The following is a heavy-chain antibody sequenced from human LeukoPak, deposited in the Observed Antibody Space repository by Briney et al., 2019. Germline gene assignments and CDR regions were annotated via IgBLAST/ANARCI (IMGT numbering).Heavy chain of an antibody. CDR3: ARDSRSGWGNWFDP. D-gene: IGHD6-19*01. CDR2: IYYRGST. Sequence: SETLSLTCTVSGGSISRTIYYWGWIRQPPGTGLEWIGSIYYRGSTYYNPSLKSRVAISVDTSKNQFSLKLSSVTAADTAVYYCARDSRSGWGNWFDPWGQGTLVTVSS. V-gene: IGHV4-39*07. J-gene: IGHJ5*02. CDR1: GGSISRTIYY.